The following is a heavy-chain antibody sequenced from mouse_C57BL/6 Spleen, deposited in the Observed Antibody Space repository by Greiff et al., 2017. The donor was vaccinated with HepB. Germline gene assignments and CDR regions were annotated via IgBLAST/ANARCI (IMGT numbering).Heavy chain of an antibody. CDR1: GYAFSSYW. D-gene: IGHD2-3*01. CDR2: IYPGDGDT. V-gene: IGHV1-80*01. CDR3: ARRGDDPLYAMDY. J-gene: IGHJ4*01. Sequence: QVQLQQSGAELVKPGASVKISCKASGYAFSSYWMNWVKQRPGKGLEWIGQIYPGDGDTNYNGKFKGKATLTADKSSSTAYMQLSSLTSEDSAVYFCARRGDDPLYAMDYWGQGTSVTVSS.